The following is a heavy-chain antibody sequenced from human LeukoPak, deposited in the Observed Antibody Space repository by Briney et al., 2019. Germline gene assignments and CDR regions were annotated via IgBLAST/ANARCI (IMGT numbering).Heavy chain of an antibody. CDR3: AKDSPVATI. CDR2: ISWNSGSI. Sequence: GRSLRLSCAASGFTFDDYAMHWVRQAPGKGLEWVSGISWNSGSIGYADSVKGRFTISRDNSKNTLYLQMNSLRAEDTAVYYCAKDSPVATIWGQGTMVTVS. D-gene: IGHD5-12*01. CDR1: GFTFDDYA. J-gene: IGHJ3*02. V-gene: IGHV3-9*01.